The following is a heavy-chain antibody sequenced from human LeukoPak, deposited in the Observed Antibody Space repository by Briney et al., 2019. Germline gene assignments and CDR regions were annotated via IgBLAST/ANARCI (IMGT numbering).Heavy chain of an antibody. V-gene: IGHV4-34*01. CDR1: GGSFSGYY. Sequence: PSETLSLTCGVYGGSFSGYYWSWLRQPPGKGLEWIGEINHSGSTNYNSSLKSRVTISVDTSKNQFSLKLSSVTAADTAVYYCARELSTMVRANYYYYYYLDVWGKGTTVTISS. CDR2: INHSGST. J-gene: IGHJ6*03. CDR3: ARELSTMVRANYYYYYYLDV. D-gene: IGHD3-10*01.